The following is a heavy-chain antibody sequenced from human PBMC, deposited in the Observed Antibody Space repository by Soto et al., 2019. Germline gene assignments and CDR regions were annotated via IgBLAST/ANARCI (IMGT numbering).Heavy chain of an antibody. V-gene: IGHV1-69*08. CDR2: IIPILGIA. CDR1: GGTFSSYT. Sequence: QVQLVQSGAEVKKPGSSVKVSCQAPGGTFSSYTISWVRQAPGQRLEWMGRIIPILGIANYAQKFQGRVTITADKSTSTAYMELSSLRSEDTAVYYCARDKGYYYGSGSSNWGQGTLVTVSS. CDR3: ARDKGYYYGSGSSN. J-gene: IGHJ4*02. D-gene: IGHD3-10*01.